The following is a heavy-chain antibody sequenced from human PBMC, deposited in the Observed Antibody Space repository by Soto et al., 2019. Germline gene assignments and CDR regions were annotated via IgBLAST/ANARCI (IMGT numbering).Heavy chain of an antibody. Sequence: EVQLLASGGRLTQPGGSLRLSCAASGFNFSSYAMSWIRQAPGKGPEWVAGITTRGDRSGYADSVKGRFTVSRDNSQNTMYLQLNSLRGDDTAIYYCARGLEAGYYFAYWGQGTLVTVSS. V-gene: IGHV3-23*01. CDR1: GFNFSSYA. D-gene: IGHD3-22*01. J-gene: IGHJ4*02. CDR3: ARGLEAGYYFAY. CDR2: ITTRGDRS.